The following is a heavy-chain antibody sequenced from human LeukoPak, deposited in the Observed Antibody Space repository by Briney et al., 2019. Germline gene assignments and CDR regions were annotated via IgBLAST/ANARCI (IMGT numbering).Heavy chain of an antibody. J-gene: IGHJ4*02. CDR3: ARVRYRLAETYIDY. CDR1: RFTFSSYS. Sequence: GGSLRLSCAASRFTFSSYSMSWVRQAPGKGLEWVSYISSSSSTIYYADSVKGRFTISRDNAKNSLYLQMNSLRAEDTAVYYCARVRYRLAETYIDYWGQGTLVTVSS. V-gene: IGHV3-48*01. CDR2: ISSSSSTI. D-gene: IGHD3-16*01.